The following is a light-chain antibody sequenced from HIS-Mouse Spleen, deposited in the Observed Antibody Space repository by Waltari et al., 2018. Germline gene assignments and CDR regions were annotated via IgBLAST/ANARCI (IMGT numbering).Light chain of an antibody. CDR1: KLGAKY. J-gene: IGLJ2*01. Sequence: SYELTQPPSVSVSPGQTASITCSGDKLGAKYACWYQQKPGQSPVLVIYQDSKRPSGLPERFSGSNSGNTAPLTISGTQAMDEADYYCQAWDSSTVVFGGGTKLTVL. V-gene: IGLV3-1*01. CDR3: QAWDSSTVV. CDR2: QDS.